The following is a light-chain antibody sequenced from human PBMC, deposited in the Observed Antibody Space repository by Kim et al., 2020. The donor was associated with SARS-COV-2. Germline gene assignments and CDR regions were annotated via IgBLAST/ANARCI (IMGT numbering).Light chain of an antibody. J-gene: IGLJ2*01. CDR1: NSGDKH. V-gene: IGLV3-21*04. CDR2: YDS. Sequence: AQGKTARMTCGGNNSGDKHVHWYQQKPGQTPAVVIQYDSDRPSGIPERVSGSNSGNTATLTISRVEAGDEADYYCQVWDSTSDHVVFGGGTQLTVL. CDR3: QVWDSTSDHVV.